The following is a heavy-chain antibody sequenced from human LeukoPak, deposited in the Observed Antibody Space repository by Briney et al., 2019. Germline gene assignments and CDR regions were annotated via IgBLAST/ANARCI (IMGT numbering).Heavy chain of an antibody. D-gene: IGHD6-13*01. J-gene: IGHJ4*02. CDR1: GYTFTSYY. Sequence: GASVKVSCKASGYTFTSYYMHWVRQAPGQGLEWMGMINPGGGSRSSAQKLKGRVTMTRDTSTSTVYMDLSSLRAEDTAVYYCARDREYSNIHPFDYWGQGTLVTVSS. CDR2: INPGGGSR. CDR3: ARDREYSNIHPFDY. V-gene: IGHV1-46*04.